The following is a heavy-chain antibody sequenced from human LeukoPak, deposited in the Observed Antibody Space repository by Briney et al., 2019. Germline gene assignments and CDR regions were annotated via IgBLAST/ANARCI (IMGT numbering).Heavy chain of an antibody. CDR3: AKVPALRYSSSWLLDY. Sequence: PGGSLRLSCAASGFTFSSYGMHWVRQAPGKGLEWVAVIWYDGSNKYYADSVKGRFTISRDNSKNTLYLQMNSLRAEDTAVYYCAKVPALRYSSSWLLDYWGQGTLVTVSS. CDR1: GFTFSSYG. CDR2: IWYDGSNK. J-gene: IGHJ4*02. V-gene: IGHV3-33*06. D-gene: IGHD6-13*01.